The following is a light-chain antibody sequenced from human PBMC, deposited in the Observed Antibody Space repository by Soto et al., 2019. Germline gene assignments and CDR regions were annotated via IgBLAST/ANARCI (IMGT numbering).Light chain of an antibody. J-gene: IGKJ1*01. V-gene: IGKV3-20*01. CDR2: GAS. CDR3: QQYGSSPPT. Sequence: EIVLTQSPGTLSLSPGETLSLSCRSSQSVRRYLAWYQHKPGQGPRLLIYGASSRATGTPDRFSGSGSGTDFTLTINRLEPEDFALYYCQQYGSSPPTFGQGTKVDIK. CDR1: QSVRRY.